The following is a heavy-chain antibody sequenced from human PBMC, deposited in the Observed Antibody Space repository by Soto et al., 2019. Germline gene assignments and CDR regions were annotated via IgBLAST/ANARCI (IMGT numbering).Heavy chain of an antibody. CDR1: GFTFDDYA. Sequence: EVQLVESGGGLVQPGRSLRLSCAASGFTFDDYAMHWVRQAPGKGLEWVSGISWNSGSIGYADSVKGRFTISRDNAKNTLYLQMNSLRAEDTALYYCAKAPENFYLFIAPPTSYYFHYSGQRTLVTVSS. V-gene: IGHV3-9*01. D-gene: IGHD3-9*01. CDR2: ISWNSGSI. CDR3: AKAPENFYLFIAPPTSYYFHY. J-gene: IGHJ4*02.